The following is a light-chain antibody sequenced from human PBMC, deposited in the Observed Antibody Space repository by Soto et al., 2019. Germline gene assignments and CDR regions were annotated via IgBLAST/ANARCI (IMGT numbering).Light chain of an antibody. Sequence: DIQMTQSPSSLSASVGDRVTITCQTSQNVNTYLNWYQQKPGKAPKLLIYGASNLRSGVPLRLSGSGSGTDFTLTISSLEPEDFATYYCQESYSSLWGKCGQGTKGDIK. CDR3: QESYSSLWGK. CDR1: QNVNTY. V-gene: IGKV1-39*01. J-gene: IGKJ1*01. CDR2: GAS.